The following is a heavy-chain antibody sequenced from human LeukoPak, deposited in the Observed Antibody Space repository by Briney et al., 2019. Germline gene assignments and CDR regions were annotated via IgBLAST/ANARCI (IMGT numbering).Heavy chain of an antibody. CDR3: ARSGLYNDVYFDY. Sequence: PGGSLRLSCAASGFTFSSNYTSWVRQAPGKGLEWVSVIYSGGSTYYADSVKGRFTISRHNSKNTLYLQMNSLRAEDTAVYYCARSGLYNDVYFDYWGQGTLVTVPS. D-gene: IGHD3-3*01. CDR2: IYSGGST. CDR1: GFTFSSNY. J-gene: IGHJ4*02. V-gene: IGHV3-53*04.